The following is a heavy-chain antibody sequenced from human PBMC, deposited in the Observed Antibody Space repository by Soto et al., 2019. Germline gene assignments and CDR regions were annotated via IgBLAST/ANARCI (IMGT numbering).Heavy chain of an antibody. CDR1: GASLSSGAYY. Sequence: SETLSLTCTVSGASLSSGAYYWTWIRQPPGKGLEWIGYIYYSGSTNYNPSLKSRVTISIDTSKNQFSLNLSSVTAADTAVYYCARDPAIGALDFWGQGAMVTVSS. CDR2: IYYSGST. V-gene: IGHV4-61*08. CDR3: ARDPAIGALDF. J-gene: IGHJ3*01.